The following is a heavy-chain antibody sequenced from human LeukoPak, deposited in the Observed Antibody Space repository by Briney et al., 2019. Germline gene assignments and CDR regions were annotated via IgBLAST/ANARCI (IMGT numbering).Heavy chain of an antibody. J-gene: IGHJ4*02. CDR3: ATTLGSGWKFDY. CDR2: IRYDGTNK. CDR1: GFTFSNYG. D-gene: IGHD6-19*01. Sequence: GGSLRLSCAASGFTFSNYGMHWVRQAPGKGLEWVAFIRYDGTNKYYADSVKGRFTISRDNSKKTLYLQMNSLRPDDTAVYYCATTLGSGWKFDYWGQGTLVTVSS. V-gene: IGHV3-30*02.